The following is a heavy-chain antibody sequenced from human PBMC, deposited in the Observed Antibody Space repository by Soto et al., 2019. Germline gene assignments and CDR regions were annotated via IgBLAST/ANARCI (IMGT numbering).Heavy chain of an antibody. Sequence: EVQLVESGGGLVKPGGSLRLSCAASGFTFSSYSMNWVRQAPGKGLEWVSSISSSSSYIYYADSVKGRFTISRDNAKNSLYLQMNSLRAEDTAVYYCARDWWFGEYNWFDPWGQGTLVTVSS. V-gene: IGHV3-21*01. CDR3: ARDWWFGEYNWFDP. D-gene: IGHD3-10*01. J-gene: IGHJ5*02. CDR2: ISSSSSYI. CDR1: GFTFSSYS.